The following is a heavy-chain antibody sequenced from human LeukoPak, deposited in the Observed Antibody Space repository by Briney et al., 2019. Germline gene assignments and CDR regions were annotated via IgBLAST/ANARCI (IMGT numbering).Heavy chain of an antibody. CDR2: ISSNSRNT. CDR1: GFTFISSY. D-gene: IGHD3-10*01. V-gene: IGHV3-21*01. J-gene: IGHJ4*02. Sequence: GGSLRLSCAASGFTFISSYMNWVRQAPGKGLEWVASISSNSRNTHYADSLKGRFTISRDNAKNSLYLQMNSLRAEDTAVYYCAKGPHSMVRGRFDYWGQGTLVTVSS. CDR3: AKGPHSMVRGRFDY.